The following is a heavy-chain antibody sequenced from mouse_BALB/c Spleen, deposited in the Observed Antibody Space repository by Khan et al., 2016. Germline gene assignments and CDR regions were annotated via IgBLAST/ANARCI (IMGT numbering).Heavy chain of an antibody. Sequence: QVQLQQPGAELVKAGASVKMSCKASGYTFTSYWMHWVKQRLGQGLEWFVETNPTNGRTYYNEKFKSKAKLTVDKSSSTAYMLLSGPTFEDSAVYYCARIKKIVATYFDYWGQGTTLTVSS. D-gene: IGHD1-1*01. V-gene: IGHV1S81*02. CDR1: GYTFTSYW. CDR2: TNPTNGRT. CDR3: ARIKKIVATYFDY. J-gene: IGHJ2*01.